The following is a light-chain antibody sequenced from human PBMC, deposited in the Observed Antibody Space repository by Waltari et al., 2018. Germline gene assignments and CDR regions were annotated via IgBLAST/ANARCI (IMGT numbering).Light chain of an antibody. CDR2: RNN. CDR3: AAWDASLSAWL. V-gene: IGLV1-47*01. Sequence: QSVLTQPPSASGPPGQRVTIPCSGSRSNIGSNYVYWYQHLPGTAPKLLIYRNNQRPSGVPGRFSGSKSDTSASLAISGLRSEDEADYYCAAWDASLSAWLFGGGTKVTVL. J-gene: IGLJ3*02. CDR1: RSNIGSNY.